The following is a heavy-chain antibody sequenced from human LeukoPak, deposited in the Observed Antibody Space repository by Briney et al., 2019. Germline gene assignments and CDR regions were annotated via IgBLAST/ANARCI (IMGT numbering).Heavy chain of an antibody. V-gene: IGHV1-8*01. CDR2: MNPNSGNT. D-gene: IGHD3-3*01. CDR3: TRAWSGGSDAFDI. J-gene: IGHJ3*02. CDR1: GYTFTNYD. Sequence: GASVKVSCKASGYTFTNYDINWVRQATGQGLKWMGWMNPNSGNTGYAQKFQGRVTMTRNTSISTAYMELSSLRSEDTAVYYCTRAWSGGSDAFDIWGQGTIVTVSS.